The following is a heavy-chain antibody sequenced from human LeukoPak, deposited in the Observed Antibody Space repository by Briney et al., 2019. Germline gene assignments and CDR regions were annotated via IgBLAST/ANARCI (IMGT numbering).Heavy chain of an antibody. CDR1: EYIFTNYW. D-gene: IGHD3-3*01. CDR2: IYPRDSDT. CDR3: ARLAHDFWSGPRAHDAFDI. V-gene: IGHV5-51*01. Sequence: GESLKISCKGSEYIFTNYWIGWVRQMPGKGLEWMGIIYPRDSDTRYSPSFQGHVTISADKSISTAYLQWSSLKASDTAMYYCARLAHDFWSGPRAHDAFDIWGQGTMVTVSS. J-gene: IGHJ3*02.